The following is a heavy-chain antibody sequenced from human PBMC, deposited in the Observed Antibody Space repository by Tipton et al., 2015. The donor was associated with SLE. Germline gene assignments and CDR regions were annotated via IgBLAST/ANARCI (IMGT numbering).Heavy chain of an antibody. CDR3: ARDPGDSYWDYYYGMDV. V-gene: IGHV4-59*11. J-gene: IGHJ6*02. CDR1: GASIGSHH. Sequence: TLSLTCTVSGASIGSHHWTWIRQPPGKGLEWIGNIFYSGGTNYSPFLNSRITISVDTSKNQFSLKLSSVTAADTAVYYCARDPGDSYWDYYYGMDVWGQGTMVTVSS. CDR2: IFYSGGT. D-gene: IGHD3-10*01.